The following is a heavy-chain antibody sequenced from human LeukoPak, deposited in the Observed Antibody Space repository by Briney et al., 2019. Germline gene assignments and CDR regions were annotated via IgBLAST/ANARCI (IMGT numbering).Heavy chain of an antibody. CDR2: IIPIFGTA. D-gene: IGHD1-26*01. CDR1: GGTFSSYA. Sequence: SVKVSCKASGGTFSSYAISWVRQAPGQGLEWMGGIIPIFGTANYAQKFQGRVTITADGSTSTAYMELSSLRSEDTAVYYCAREELSGSYFPYWGQGTLVTVSS. CDR3: AREELSGSYFPY. V-gene: IGHV1-69*13. J-gene: IGHJ4*02.